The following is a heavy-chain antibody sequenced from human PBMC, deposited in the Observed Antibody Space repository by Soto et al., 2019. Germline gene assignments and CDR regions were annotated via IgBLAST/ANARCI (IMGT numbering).Heavy chain of an antibody. V-gene: IGHV1-58*01. Sequence: SVKVSCKASGFTFTSSAVQWVRQARGQRLEWIGWIVVGSGNTNYAQKFQERVTITRYMSTSTAYIELSSLRSEDTAVYYCAAGGSEWELPIIDYWGQGTLVTVSS. CDR3: AAGGSEWELPIIDY. D-gene: IGHD1-26*01. J-gene: IGHJ4*02. CDR2: IVVGSGNT. CDR1: GFTFTSSA.